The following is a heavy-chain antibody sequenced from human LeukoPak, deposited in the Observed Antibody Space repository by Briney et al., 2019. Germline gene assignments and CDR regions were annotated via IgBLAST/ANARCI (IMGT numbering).Heavy chain of an antibody. CDR2: ISYDGSNK. CDR1: GFTFSSYA. D-gene: IGHD6-19*01. CDR3: SNGRTSSGTLQHDY. J-gene: IGHJ4*02. Sequence: GGSLRLSCAASGFTFSSYAMHWVRQAPGKGLEWVAVISYDGSNKYYADSVKGRFTISRDNSENTLYLQMNSLRAEDTALYYCSNGRTSSGTLQHDYWGQGTLVTVSS. V-gene: IGHV3-30-3*02.